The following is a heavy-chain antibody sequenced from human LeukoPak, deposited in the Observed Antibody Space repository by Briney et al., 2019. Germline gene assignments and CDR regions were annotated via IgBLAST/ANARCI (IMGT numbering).Heavy chain of an antibody. Sequence: PGGSLRLSCTASGFIFSSYGMHWVRQAPGKGLEWVAFIRYDGSNKYYADSVKGRFTISRDNSKNTLYLQMNSLRAEDTAVYYCAKDRPPGLTTRYYYYYMDVWGKGTTVTVSS. V-gene: IGHV3-30*02. D-gene: IGHD1-14*01. CDR3: AKDRPPGLTTRYYYYYMDV. J-gene: IGHJ6*03. CDR2: IRYDGSNK. CDR1: GFIFSSYG.